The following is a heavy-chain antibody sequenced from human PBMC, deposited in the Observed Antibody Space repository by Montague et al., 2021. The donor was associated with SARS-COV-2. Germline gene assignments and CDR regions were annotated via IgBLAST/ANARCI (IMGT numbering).Heavy chain of an antibody. CDR2: LLEKKT. CDR3: AGPDGSGWYREVDY. D-gene: IGHD6-19*01. Sequence: SETLSLTCTVSGVVELRRRSEEHTSELQSHHDLVCRLLLEKKTDYNPSLKSRVTISVDTSKNQFSLKLTSVTAADTAVYYCAGPDGSGWYREVDYWGQGTLVTVSS. CDR1: GVVELRRRS. J-gene: IGHJ4*02. V-gene: IGHV4-61*10.